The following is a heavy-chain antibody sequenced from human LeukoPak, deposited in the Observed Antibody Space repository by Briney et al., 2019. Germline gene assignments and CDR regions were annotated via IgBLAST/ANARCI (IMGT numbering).Heavy chain of an antibody. V-gene: IGHV1-69*13. J-gene: IGHJ4*02. CDR3: ARGYYGSGSYYPVDY. CDR2: IIPIFGTA. D-gene: IGHD3-10*01. Sequence: SVTVSCKASGGTFSSYGISWVRQAPGQGLEWMGGIIPIFGTATYPQKFQGRVTITADESTSTAYMELSSLRSEDTAVYYCARGYYGSGSYYPVDYWGQGTLVTVSS. CDR1: GGTFSSYG.